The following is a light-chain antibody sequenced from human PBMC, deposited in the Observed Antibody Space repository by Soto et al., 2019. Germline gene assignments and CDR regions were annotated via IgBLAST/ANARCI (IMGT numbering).Light chain of an antibody. CDR1: QTIRNNY. CDR3: QQYAGSPWT. Sequence: ETVLTQSPGTLSLSPGERATLSCRASQTIRNNYLAWYRQTPGQAPRLVIYVASNRATGIADRFSGSGSGTDFTLIISRLEPEDFALYYCQQYAGSPWTFGQGTNVEIK. J-gene: IGKJ1*01. V-gene: IGKV3-20*01. CDR2: VAS.